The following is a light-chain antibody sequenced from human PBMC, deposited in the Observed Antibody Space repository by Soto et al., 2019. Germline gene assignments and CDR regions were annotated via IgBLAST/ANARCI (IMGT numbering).Light chain of an antibody. J-gene: IGLJ1*01. CDR2: EVS. CDR3: TSFTSSTTYV. Sequence: SALPQPASVSGSPGQSITISCTGTSSDVGGYNYVCWYQHHPGKAPKLIISEVSNRPSGVSDRFSGSKSGNTASLTISGLQPEDEADYYCTSFTSSTTYVFGTGTKVTVL. V-gene: IGLV2-14*01. CDR1: SSDVGGYNY.